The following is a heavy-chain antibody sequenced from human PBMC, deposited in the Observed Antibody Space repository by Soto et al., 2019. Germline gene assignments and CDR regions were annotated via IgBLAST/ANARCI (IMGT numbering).Heavy chain of an antibody. CDR3: ARVPEYSSSSGEGYFDY. CDR1: GGTFSSYA. CDR2: IIPIFGTA. Sequence: QVQPVQSGAEVKKPGSSVKVSCKASGGTFSSYAISWVRQAPGQGLEWMGGIIPIFGTANYAQKFQGRVTITADESTSTAYMELSSLRSEDTAVYYCARVPEYSSSSGEGYFDYWGQGTLVTVSS. D-gene: IGHD6-6*01. J-gene: IGHJ4*02. V-gene: IGHV1-69*01.